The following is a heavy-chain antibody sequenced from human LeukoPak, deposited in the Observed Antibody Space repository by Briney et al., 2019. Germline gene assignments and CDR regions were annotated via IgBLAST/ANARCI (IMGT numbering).Heavy chain of an antibody. V-gene: IGHV3-9*01. CDR1: GFTFDDYA. CDR3: AKVQIGYCSSTSCYFDY. D-gene: IGHD2-2*01. J-gene: IGHJ4*02. Sequence: PGRSLRLSCAASGFTFDDYAMHWVRQAPGKGLEWVSGISWNSGSIGYADSVKGRFTISRDNAKNSLYLQMNSLRAEDTALYYCAKVQIGYCSSTSCYFDYWGQGTLVTVSS. CDR2: ISWNSGSI.